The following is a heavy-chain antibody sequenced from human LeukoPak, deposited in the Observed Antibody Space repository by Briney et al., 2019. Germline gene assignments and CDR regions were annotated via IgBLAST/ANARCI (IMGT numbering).Heavy chain of an antibody. D-gene: IGHD3-22*01. Sequence: ASVKVSCKASGYTFTSYGISWVRQAPGQGLEWMGWISAYNGNTNYAQKLQGRVTMTTDTSTSTAYMELRSLRSDDTAVYYCARDRPSITMIVVVYDAFDIWGQGTMVTVSS. CDR1: GYTFTSYG. CDR2: ISAYNGNT. V-gene: IGHV1-18*01. CDR3: ARDRPSITMIVVVYDAFDI. J-gene: IGHJ3*02.